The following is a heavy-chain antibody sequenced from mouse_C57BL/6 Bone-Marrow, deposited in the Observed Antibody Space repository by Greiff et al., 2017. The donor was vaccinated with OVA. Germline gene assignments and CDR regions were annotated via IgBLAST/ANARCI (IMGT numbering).Heavy chain of an antibody. J-gene: IGHJ2*01. D-gene: IGHD1-1*01. V-gene: IGHV1-42*01. CDR2: INPSTGGT. CDR1: GYSFTGYY. Sequence: EVQLQQSGPELVKPGASVKISCKASGYSFTGYYMNWVKQSPEKSLEWIGEINPSTGGTTYNQKFKAKATLTVDKSSSTAYMQLKSLTSEDSAVYYCARKGVITTVNYWGQGTTLTVSS. CDR3: ARKGVITTVNY.